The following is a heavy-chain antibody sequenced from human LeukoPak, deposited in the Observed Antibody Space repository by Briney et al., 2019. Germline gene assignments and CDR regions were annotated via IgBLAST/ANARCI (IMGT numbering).Heavy chain of an antibody. Sequence: SETLSLICSVSRGSISSSSYYWGWIRQPPGKGLEWIGSIYYSGSTYYNPSLKSRVTISVDTSKNQFSLKLSSVTAADTAVYYCARDSDSGSSRFDYWGQGTLVTVSS. D-gene: IGHD1-26*01. CDR3: ARDSDSGSSRFDY. CDR2: IYYSGST. V-gene: IGHV4-39*07. J-gene: IGHJ4*02. CDR1: RGSISSSSYY.